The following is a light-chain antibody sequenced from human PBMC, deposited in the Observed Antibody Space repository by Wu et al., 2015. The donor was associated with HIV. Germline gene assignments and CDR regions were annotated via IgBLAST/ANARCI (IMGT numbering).Light chain of an antibody. Sequence: IQLTQSPSSLSASVGDRVTISCRASQGITNHLAWYQQKPDKAPKLLIYAASTLHSGVPSRFSGSGYGTDFTLTISSLQPEDFATYYCQQFNSYPLTFGGGTKVEIK. CDR3: QQFNSYPLT. J-gene: IGKJ4*01. V-gene: IGKV1-9*01. CDR1: QGITNH. CDR2: AAS.